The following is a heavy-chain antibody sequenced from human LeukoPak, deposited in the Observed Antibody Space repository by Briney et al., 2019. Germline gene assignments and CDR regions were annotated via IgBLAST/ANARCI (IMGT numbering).Heavy chain of an antibody. Sequence: SETLSLTCAVYGGSFSGYYWSWIRQPPGKGLEWIGYIYYSGSTNYNPSLKSRVTISINTSKNQFSLKLSSVTAADTAVYYRAREVPAQGYFDYWGQGTLVTVSS. CDR2: IYYSGST. J-gene: IGHJ4*02. CDR3: AREVPAQGYFDY. D-gene: IGHD2-2*01. CDR1: GGSFSGYY. V-gene: IGHV4-59*01.